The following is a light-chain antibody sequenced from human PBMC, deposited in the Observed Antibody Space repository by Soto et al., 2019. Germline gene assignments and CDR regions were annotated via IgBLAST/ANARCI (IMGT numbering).Light chain of an antibody. CDR3: QQANSFPIT. V-gene: IGKV3-20*01. CDR2: GAS. Sequence: EIVFTQSPCTLSLSPGERATLSCRASQSVSSSFLSWYQQKPGQSPRLLIYGASGRATGIPDRFSGSGSGTDFTLTISSLEPEDFAVYYCQQANSFPITFGQGTRLEIK. J-gene: IGKJ5*01. CDR1: QSVSSSF.